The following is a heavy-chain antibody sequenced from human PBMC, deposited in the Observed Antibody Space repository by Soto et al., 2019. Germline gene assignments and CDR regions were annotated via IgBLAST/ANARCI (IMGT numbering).Heavy chain of an antibody. CDR1: GHTFASYA. CDR2: ISAYNGNT. CDR3: AREPPPSDY. J-gene: IGHJ4*02. V-gene: IGHV1-18*01. Sequence: QVQLVQSGAEVKKPGSSLQVSCKASGHTFASYAILLMRQAPGQGLEWMGWISAYNGNTNYAQKLPGSVTMTKDTVTCTVSMELRSLRSDDTAVYYSAREPPPSDYWGQGTLVTVSS.